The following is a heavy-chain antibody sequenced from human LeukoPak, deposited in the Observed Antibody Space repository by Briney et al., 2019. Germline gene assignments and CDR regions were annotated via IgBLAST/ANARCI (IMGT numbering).Heavy chain of an antibody. Sequence: GGSLRLSCAASGFTFSGSAMHWVRQASGKGLEWVGRIRSKANSYATAYAASVKGRFTISRDDSKNTAYLQMNSLKTEDTAVYYCTRRHYYYYMDAWGKGTTVTVSS. J-gene: IGHJ6*03. CDR1: GFTFSGSA. CDR3: TRRHYYYYMDA. V-gene: IGHV3-73*01. CDR2: IRSKANSYAT.